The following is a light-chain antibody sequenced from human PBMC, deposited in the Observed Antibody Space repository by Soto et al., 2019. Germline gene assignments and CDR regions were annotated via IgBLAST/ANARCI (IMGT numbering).Light chain of an antibody. J-gene: IGLJ1*01. Sequence: QSALTQPASVSGSPGQSITISCTGTSSDVGSYNFVSWYQEHPGNAPKVMIYEVYKRPSGVSNRFSGSTSGSTASLTISGLQVDDEADYYCCSYAGSSTYVFGTGTKVTVL. CDR2: EVY. CDR3: CSYAGSSTYV. V-gene: IGLV2-23*02. CDR1: SSDVGSYNF.